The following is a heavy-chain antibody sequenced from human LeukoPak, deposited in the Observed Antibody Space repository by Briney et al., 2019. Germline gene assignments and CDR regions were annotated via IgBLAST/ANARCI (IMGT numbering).Heavy chain of an antibody. V-gene: IGHV4-4*07. D-gene: IGHD2-15*01. CDR1: GGSIVSYY. CDR2: IYVSGNT. J-gene: IGHJ4*02. Sequence: SETLSLTCTVSGGSIVSYYWSWIRQPAGRGLEWIGRIYVSGNTDYTPSLKDRVTMSIDTSKPSKTQVSLRLTSLTAADTVVYYCAGQYCTGGSCYFSPFDYWGQGIVVTVSS. CDR3: AGQYCTGGSCYFSPFDY.